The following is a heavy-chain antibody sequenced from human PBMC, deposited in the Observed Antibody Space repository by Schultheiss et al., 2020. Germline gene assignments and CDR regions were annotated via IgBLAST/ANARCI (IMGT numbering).Heavy chain of an antibody. CDR2: INHSGST. D-gene: IGHD4-17*01. Sequence: SETLSLTCAVYGGSFSGYYWSWIRQPPGKGLEWIGEINHSGSTNYNPSLKSRVTISVDTSKNQFSLKLSSVTAADTAVYYCARDRTVTTLGGLDYWGQGTLVTVAS. CDR1: GGSFSGYY. CDR3: ARDRTVTTLGGLDY. V-gene: IGHV4-34*01. J-gene: IGHJ4*02.